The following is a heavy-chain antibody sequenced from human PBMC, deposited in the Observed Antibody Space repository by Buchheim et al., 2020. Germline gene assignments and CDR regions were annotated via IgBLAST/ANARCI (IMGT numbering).Heavy chain of an antibody. CDR3: AREVKTAIPDY. Sequence: QVHLQESGPGLVKPSETLSLTCNVSGGSIKTYYWSWIRQAAVKGLELVGRIYSSGNANYSPSLRSRVTMSVDTSSNQVFLRLTSVTAADTAVYFCAREVKTAIPDYWGQG. J-gene: IGHJ4*02. V-gene: IGHV4-4*07. D-gene: IGHD2-21*02. CDR1: GGSIKTYY. CDR2: IYSSGNA.